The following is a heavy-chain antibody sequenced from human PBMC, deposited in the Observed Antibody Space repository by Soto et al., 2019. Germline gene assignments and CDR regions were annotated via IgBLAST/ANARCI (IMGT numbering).Heavy chain of an antibody. D-gene: IGHD5-12*01. CDR3: AKWDVNIVATDLESAFDI. CDR2: ISGSGGST. CDR1: GFTFSSYA. Sequence: GGSLRLSCAASGFTFSSYAMSWVRQAPGKGLEWVSAISGSGGSTYYADSVKGRFTISRDNSKNTLYLQMNSLRAKDTAVYYCAKWDVNIVATDLESAFDIWGQGTMVTVSS. J-gene: IGHJ3*02. V-gene: IGHV3-23*01.